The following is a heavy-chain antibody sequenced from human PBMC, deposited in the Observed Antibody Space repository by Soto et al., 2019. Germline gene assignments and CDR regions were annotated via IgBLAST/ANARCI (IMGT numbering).Heavy chain of an antibody. CDR1: YS. V-gene: IGHV4-39*01. CDR3: ARQFSVYRAYGRYFDF. D-gene: IGHD4-17*01. CDR2: IYYSGST. Sequence: YSSGRVSLTPWKGREWIGTIYYSGSTYYNPSLKSRVTISVDTSKNQFSLKLSSVTAADTAVYYCARQFSVYRAYGRYFDFWGQGTLVTVS. J-gene: IGHJ4*02.